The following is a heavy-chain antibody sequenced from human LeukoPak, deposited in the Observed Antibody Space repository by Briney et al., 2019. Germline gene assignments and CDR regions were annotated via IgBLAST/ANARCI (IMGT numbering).Heavy chain of an antibody. V-gene: IGHV3-30*18. D-gene: IGHD3-10*01. CDR2: ISYDGSNK. CDR3: AKTYGSGSYYNWYYFDY. Sequence: GRSLRLSCAACGFTFSSYGMHWVRQAPGKGLEWVAVISYDGSNKYYADSVKGRFTISRDNSKNTLYLQMNSLRAEDTAVYYCAKTYGSGSYYNWYYFDYWGQGTLVTVSS. J-gene: IGHJ4*02. CDR1: GFTFSSYG.